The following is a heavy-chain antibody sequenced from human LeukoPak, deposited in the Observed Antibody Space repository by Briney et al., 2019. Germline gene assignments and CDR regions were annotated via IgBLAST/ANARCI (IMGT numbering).Heavy chain of an antibody. D-gene: IGHD6-19*01. CDR1: GFTFSSYA. Sequence: PGGSLRLSCAASGFTFSSYAMSWVRQAPGKGLEWVSAISGSGGSTYYADSVKGRFTISRDNSKNTLYLQMNSLRAGDTAVYYCAKLMIYSSGWYFDYWGQGTLVTVSS. CDR3: AKLMIYSSGWYFDY. V-gene: IGHV3-23*01. CDR2: ISGSGGST. J-gene: IGHJ4*02.